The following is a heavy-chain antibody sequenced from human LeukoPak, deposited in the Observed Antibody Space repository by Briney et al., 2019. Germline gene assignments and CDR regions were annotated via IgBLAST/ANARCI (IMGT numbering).Heavy chain of an antibody. CDR1: GGSISSGGYY. Sequence: SETLSLTCTVSGGSISSGGYYWSWIRQPPGKGLEWIGYIYHSGSTYYNPSLKSRVTISVDRSKNQFSLKLSSVTAADTAVYYCARGPTYCSSTSCYLQHWGQGTLVTVSS. CDR3: ARGPTYCSSTSCYLQH. D-gene: IGHD2-2*01. CDR2: IYHSGST. V-gene: IGHV4-30-2*01. J-gene: IGHJ1*01.